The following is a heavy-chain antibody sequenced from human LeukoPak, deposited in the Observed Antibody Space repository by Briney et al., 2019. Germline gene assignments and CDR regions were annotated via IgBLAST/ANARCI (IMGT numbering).Heavy chain of an antibody. J-gene: IGHJ6*02. CDR3: ARGYNDYYYYGMDV. V-gene: IGHV1-8*01. CDR2: MNPNSGNT. Sequence: SSVKVSCKASGCTFTSYDINWVRQATGQGLEWMGWMNPNSGNTGYAQKFQGRVTMTRNTSKSTAYMELSSLRSEDTAVYYCARGYNDYYYYGMDVWGQGTTVTVSS. D-gene: IGHD3-10*01. CDR1: GCTFTSYD.